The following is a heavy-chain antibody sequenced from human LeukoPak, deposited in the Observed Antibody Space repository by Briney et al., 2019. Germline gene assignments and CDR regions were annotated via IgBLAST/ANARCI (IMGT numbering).Heavy chain of an antibody. CDR2: IYPGDSDT. CDR3: ARSFPYGSRTSCPIRGFDY. V-gene: IGHV5-51*01. Sequence: LKISCKGSGYTFTSYWIGWVRQMPGKGLEWMGFIYPGDSDTSYSPSFQGQVTISADTSISTAYLQWSSLRASDTAMYYCARSFPYGSRTSCPIRGFDYWGQGTLVTVSS. D-gene: IGHD2-2*01. J-gene: IGHJ4*02. CDR1: GYTFTSYW.